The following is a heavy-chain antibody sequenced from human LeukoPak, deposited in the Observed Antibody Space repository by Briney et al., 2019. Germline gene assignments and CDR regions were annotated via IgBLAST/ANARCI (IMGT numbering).Heavy chain of an antibody. CDR2: IRQDGGLK. Sequence: GGSLRLSCAASGFTFSSYYMNWVRQAPGKGLEWVANIRQDGGLKHYVDSVKGRFTISRDNAENSLYLQMNSLRAEDTAVYYCAREIVGAIKSYFDYWGQGTLVTASS. CDR1: GFTFSSYY. V-gene: IGHV3-7*01. CDR3: AREIVGAIKSYFDY. J-gene: IGHJ4*02. D-gene: IGHD1-26*01.